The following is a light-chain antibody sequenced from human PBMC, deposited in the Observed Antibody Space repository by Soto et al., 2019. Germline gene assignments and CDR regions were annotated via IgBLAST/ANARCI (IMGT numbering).Light chain of an antibody. CDR2: DAS. J-gene: IGKJ4*01. CDR1: QSVSSY. Sequence: EIVLTQSPGTPSLSPGERPTLTFRASQSVSSYLAWYQQKPGQAPRLLIYDASNRATGIPARFSGSGSGTDFTLTISSLEPEDFAVYYCQQRSNWLTFGGGTKVDIK. CDR3: QQRSNWLT. V-gene: IGKV3-11*01.